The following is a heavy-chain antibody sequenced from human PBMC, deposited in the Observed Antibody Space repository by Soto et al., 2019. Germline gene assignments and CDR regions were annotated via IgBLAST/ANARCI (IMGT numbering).Heavy chain of an antibody. CDR1: GFTFSSYS. D-gene: IGHD2-15*01. V-gene: IGHV3-21*01. Sequence: EVQLVESGGGLVKPGGSLRLSCAASGFTFSSYSMNWVRQAPGKGLEWVSSISSSSSYIYYADSVKGRFTISRDNAKNSMYLQMNSLRAEDTAVYYCARDAKCSGGSCYSGYWGQGTLVTVSS. J-gene: IGHJ4*02. CDR2: ISSSSSYI. CDR3: ARDAKCSGGSCYSGY.